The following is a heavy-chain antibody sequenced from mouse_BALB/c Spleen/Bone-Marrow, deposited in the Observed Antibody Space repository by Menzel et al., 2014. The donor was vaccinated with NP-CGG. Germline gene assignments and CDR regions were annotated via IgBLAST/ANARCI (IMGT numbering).Heavy chain of an antibody. Sequence: EVQLQQSGPELVKPGASVKISCKTSGYTFTEYTIHWVTQSHGKSLEWIGGINPNNGGTSYNQKFKGKATLTVDKTSNQASMELRSLTSEDSGVYVCARRNKSDYDDAMDYWGQGTPVTGSS. CDR3: ARRNKSDYDDAMDY. CDR1: GYTFTEYT. CDR2: INPNNGGT. J-gene: IGHJ4*01. D-gene: IGHD2-4*01. V-gene: IGHV1-18*01.